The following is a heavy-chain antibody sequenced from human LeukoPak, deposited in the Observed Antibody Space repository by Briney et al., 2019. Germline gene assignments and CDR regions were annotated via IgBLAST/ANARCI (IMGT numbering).Heavy chain of an antibody. CDR2: ISAYNGNT. J-gene: IGHJ5*02. D-gene: IGHD1-7*01. V-gene: IGHV1-18*01. CDR1: GYTFTSYG. CDR3: APSNWNYVFGGPNWFDP. Sequence: ASVNVSCKASGYTFTSYGISWVRQAPGQGLEWMGWISAYNGNTNYAQKLQGRVTMTTDTSTSTAYMELSSLRSEDTAVYYCAPSNWNYVFGGPNWFDPWGQGTLVTVSS.